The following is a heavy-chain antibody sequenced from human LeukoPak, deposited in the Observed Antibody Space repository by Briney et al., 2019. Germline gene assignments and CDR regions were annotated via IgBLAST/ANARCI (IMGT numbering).Heavy chain of an antibody. CDR1: GFTVSSNY. J-gene: IGHJ4*02. Sequence: PGGSLRLSCADSGFTVSSNYMSWVRQAPGKGLEWVSVIYSGGSTYYADSVKGRFTISRDNSKNTLYLQMNSLRAEDTAVYYCARDNMGSGRSLDYWGQGTLVTVSS. CDR2: IYSGGST. CDR3: ARDNMGSGRSLDY. D-gene: IGHD3-10*01. V-gene: IGHV3-66*01.